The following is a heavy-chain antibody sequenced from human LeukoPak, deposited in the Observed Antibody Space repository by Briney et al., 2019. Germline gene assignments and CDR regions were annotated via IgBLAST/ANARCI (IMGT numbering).Heavy chain of an antibody. V-gene: IGHV1-69*05. J-gene: IGHJ4*02. CDR1: RGSFSRHA. CDR2: IIPLFGTT. D-gene: IGHD1-26*01. Sequence: SVKVSCKASRGSFSRHAISWVRQAPGQGLEWMGEIIPLFGTTHYAQKFQGRVTITTDESTSTGYVELSSLRSEDTAVYYCARGVIVAATHFDNWGQGTLVTVSS. CDR3: ARGVIVAATHFDN.